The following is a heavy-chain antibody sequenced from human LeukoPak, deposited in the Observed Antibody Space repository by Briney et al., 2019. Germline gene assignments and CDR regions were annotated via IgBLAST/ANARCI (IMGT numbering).Heavy chain of an antibody. CDR3: ASRYCSSTSCYSSWFDP. D-gene: IGHD2-2*01. CDR1: GVSFSGYY. J-gene: IGHJ5*02. Sequence: SETLSLTCAVYGVSFSGYYWSWIRQPPGKGLEWIGEINHSGSTNYNPSLKSRVTISVDTSKNQCSLKLSSVTAADTAVYYCASRYCSSTSCYSSWFDPWGQGTLVTVSS. CDR2: INHSGST. V-gene: IGHV4-34*01.